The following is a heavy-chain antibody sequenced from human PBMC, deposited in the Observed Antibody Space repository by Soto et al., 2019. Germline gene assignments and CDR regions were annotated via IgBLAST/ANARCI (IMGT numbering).Heavy chain of an antibody. Sequence: QVQLVESGGGVVQPGGSLRLSCAASGFTFSGYAMHWVRQAPGKGLEWVAIIYYDGSNKFYADSVKGRFTISRENSKNTLYMQMNSLRAEDTAVYYCARRTGSGSSAVYGMDFWGQGTTVTVSS. J-gene: IGHJ6*02. D-gene: IGHD3-10*01. CDR3: ARRTGSGSSAVYGMDF. CDR2: IYYDGSNK. V-gene: IGHV3-33*01. CDR1: GFTFSGYA.